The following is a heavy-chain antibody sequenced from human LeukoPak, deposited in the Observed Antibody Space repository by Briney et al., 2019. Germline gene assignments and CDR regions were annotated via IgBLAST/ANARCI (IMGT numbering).Heavy chain of an antibody. V-gene: IGHV4-34*01. Sequence: SETLSLTCAVYGGSFSGYYWSWIRQPPGKGLEWIGEINHSGSTNYNPSLKSRVTISVDTSKNQFSLKLSSVTAADTAVYYCARALGYCSSTSCKGWGYWGQGTLVTVSS. D-gene: IGHD2-2*01. CDR1: GGSFSGYY. J-gene: IGHJ4*02. CDR3: ARALGYCSSTSCKGWGY. CDR2: INHSGST.